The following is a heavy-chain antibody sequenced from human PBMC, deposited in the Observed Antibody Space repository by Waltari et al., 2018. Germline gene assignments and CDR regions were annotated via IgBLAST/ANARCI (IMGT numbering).Heavy chain of an antibody. CDR2: INTDNGNT. V-gene: IGHV1-3*04. J-gene: IGHJ4*02. D-gene: IGHD2-8*01. Sequence: QVQLVQSGAEVKKPGASVKVSCKASGYTSPGYATHWLRQAPGQGLEWRGWINTDNGNTKYSQKFQGRVTITRDTSANTADMELSSLRSEDTAVYYCARAYCINGVCYSGYYFDYWGQGTLVTVSS. CDR3: ARAYCINGVCYSGYYFDY. CDR1: GYTSPGYA.